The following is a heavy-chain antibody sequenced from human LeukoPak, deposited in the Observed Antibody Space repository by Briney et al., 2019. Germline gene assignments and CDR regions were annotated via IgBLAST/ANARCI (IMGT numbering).Heavy chain of an antibody. Sequence: PVKVSCKASGGTFSSYAISWVRQAPGQGLEWMGRIIPIFGTANYAQKFQGRVTITTDESTSTAYMELSSLRSEDTAVYYCASGGSGSYYNEPVDYWGQGTLVTVSS. V-gene: IGHV1-69*05. D-gene: IGHD3-10*01. CDR2: IIPIFGTA. CDR1: GGTFSSYA. J-gene: IGHJ4*02. CDR3: ASGGSGSYYNEPVDY.